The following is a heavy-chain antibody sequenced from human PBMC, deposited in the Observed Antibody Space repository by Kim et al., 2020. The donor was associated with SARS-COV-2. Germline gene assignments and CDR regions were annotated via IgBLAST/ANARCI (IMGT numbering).Heavy chain of an antibody. CDR2: ISGSGGST. V-gene: IGHV3-23*01. Sequence: GGSLRLSCAASGFTFSSYAMSWVRQAPGKGLEWVSAISGSGGSTYYADSVKGRFTXSRNNSKNTLYLQMXXXRAEDTAVYYCAKDXXXITIFGVVTRGGXXVWGQXXXVTVSS. CDR1: GFTFSSYA. CDR3: AKDXXXITIFGVVTRGGXXV. D-gene: IGHD3-3*01. J-gene: IGHJ6*02.